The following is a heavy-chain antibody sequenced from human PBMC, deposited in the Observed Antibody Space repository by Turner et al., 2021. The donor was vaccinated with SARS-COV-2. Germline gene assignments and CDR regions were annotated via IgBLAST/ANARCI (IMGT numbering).Heavy chain of an antibody. V-gene: IGHV3-9*01. Sequence: EVQLVEAGGGLVQHGRSPRLSRVASGIKFEDQVMNWVRKALGKGLDLVAGSSTNSHDIGYADPVKGRFTISRDDAKNSMYLEMNSLRTEDTALYYCAKDRRGYAGMDVWGQGTTVTVYS. D-gene: IGHD2-8*01. CDR1: GIKFEDQV. CDR3: AKDRRGYAGMDV. CDR2: SSTNSHDI. J-gene: IGHJ6*02.